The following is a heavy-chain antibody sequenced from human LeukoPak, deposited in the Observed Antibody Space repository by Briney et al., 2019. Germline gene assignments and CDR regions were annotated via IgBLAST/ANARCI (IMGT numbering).Heavy chain of an antibody. CDR1: GFTFDDYA. V-gene: IGHV3-9*01. D-gene: IGHD1-26*01. CDR3: AKGRVEGDLLGFFDY. J-gene: IGHJ4*02. Sequence: PGRSLRLSCAASGFTFDDYAMHWVRHAPGKGLEWVSGISWNSGSIGYANSVKGRFTISRDNAKNSLYLQMNSLRPEDTALYYCAKGRVEGDLLGFFDYWGQGTLVTVSS. CDR2: ISWNSGSI.